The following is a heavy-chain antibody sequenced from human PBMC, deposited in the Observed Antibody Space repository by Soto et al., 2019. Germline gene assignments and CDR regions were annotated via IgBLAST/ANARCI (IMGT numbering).Heavy chain of an antibody. J-gene: IGHJ6*02. CDR1: GGSISRYY. D-gene: IGHD2-21*02. CDR2: MYNTGST. CDR3: ARDLWGYCGTDCYPLDV. V-gene: IGHV4-59*01. Sequence: QVQLQESGPGLVKPSETLSLTCTVSGGSISRYYWSWIRQPPGKGLEWIGYMYNTGSTVYNPPFKSRVTVSVDTSKHQFSLKLNSVTAADTAVYYCARDLWGYCGTDCYPLDVWGQGTTVTVSS.